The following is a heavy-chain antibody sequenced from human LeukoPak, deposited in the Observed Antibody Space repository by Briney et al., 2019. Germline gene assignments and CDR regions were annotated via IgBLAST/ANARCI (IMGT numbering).Heavy chain of an antibody. CDR3: AKEATMGKVPGYFDY. CDR1: GFTFSSYG. CDR2: ISYDGSNK. D-gene: IGHD7-27*01. Sequence: GGSLRLSCAASGFTFSSYGMHWVRQAPGKGLEWVAVISYDGSNKYYADSVKGRFTISRDNSKNTLYLQMNSLRAEDTAVYYCAKEATMGKVPGYFDYWGQGTLVTVSS. V-gene: IGHV3-30*18. J-gene: IGHJ4*02.